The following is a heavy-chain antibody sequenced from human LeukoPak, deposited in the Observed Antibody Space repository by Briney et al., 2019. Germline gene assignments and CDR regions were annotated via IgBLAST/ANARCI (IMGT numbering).Heavy chain of an antibody. CDR2: IYYSGNT. D-gene: IGHD3-10*01. V-gene: IGHV4-59*11. Sequence: SETLSLTCTVSGCSIRSHYWSWIRQPPGKGLEWIGYIYYSGNTNYNPSVKSRVTISLDTSKNQFSLKLSSVTAADTAVYYCAREGTDQYYYYYMDVWGKGTTVTVSS. J-gene: IGHJ6*03. CDR1: GCSIRSHY. CDR3: AREGTDQYYYYYMDV.